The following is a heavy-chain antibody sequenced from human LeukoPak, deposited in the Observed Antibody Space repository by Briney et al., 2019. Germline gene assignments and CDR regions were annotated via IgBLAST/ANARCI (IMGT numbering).Heavy chain of an antibody. CDR2: IIPIFGTA. CDR1: GGTFSSYA. Sequence: SVKVPCKASGGTFSSYAISWVRQAPGQGLEWMGGIIPIFGTANYAQKFQGRVTITTDESTSTAYMELSSLRSEDTAVYYCASWRCSSTSCYGSDYWGQGTLVTVSS. J-gene: IGHJ4*02. CDR3: ASWRCSSTSCYGSDY. V-gene: IGHV1-69*05. D-gene: IGHD2-2*01.